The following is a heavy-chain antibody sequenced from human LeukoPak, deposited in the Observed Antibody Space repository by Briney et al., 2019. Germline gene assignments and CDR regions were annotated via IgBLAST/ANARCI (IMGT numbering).Heavy chain of an antibody. CDR3: AREGVLGAFDI. D-gene: IGHD6-13*01. CDR1: GFTVSSNY. V-gene: IGHV3-53*01. CDR2: LYSGGNT. Sequence: GGSLRLSCAVSGFTVSSNYMSWVRQAPGKGLEWVSVLYSGGNTYYADSVKGRFTISRDNSKNTLYLQMNSLRAEDTAVYYCAREGVLGAFDIWGQGTLVTVSS. J-gene: IGHJ3*02.